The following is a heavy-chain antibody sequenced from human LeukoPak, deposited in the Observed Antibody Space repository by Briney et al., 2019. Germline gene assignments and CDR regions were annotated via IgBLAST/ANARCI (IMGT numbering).Heavy chain of an antibody. CDR1: GDSVSSNSAA. J-gene: IGHJ6*02. V-gene: IGHV6-1*01. Sequence: SQTLSLTCAISGDSVSSNSAAWNRIRQSPSRGLEWLGRTYYRSKWYNDYAVSVKSRITINPDTSKNQFSLQLNSVTPEDTAVYYCARVLSWINWGSEYYYGMDVWGQGTTVTVSS. CDR2: TYYRSKWYN. D-gene: IGHD7-27*01. CDR3: ARVLSWINWGSEYYYGMDV.